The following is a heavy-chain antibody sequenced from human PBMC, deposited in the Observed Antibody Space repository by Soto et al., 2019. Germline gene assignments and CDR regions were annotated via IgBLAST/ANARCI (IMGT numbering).Heavy chain of an antibody. CDR1: GFTFDDYA. CDR3: AKDNTPYDYGGNYDY. J-gene: IGHJ4*02. D-gene: IGHD4-17*01. Sequence: QSGGSLRLSCAASGFTFDDYAMHWVRQAPGKGLEWVAVISYDGSNKYYADSVKGRFTISRDNSKNTLYLQMNSLRAEDTAVYYCAKDNTPYDYGGNYDYWGQGTLVTVSS. V-gene: IGHV3-30*18. CDR2: ISYDGSNK.